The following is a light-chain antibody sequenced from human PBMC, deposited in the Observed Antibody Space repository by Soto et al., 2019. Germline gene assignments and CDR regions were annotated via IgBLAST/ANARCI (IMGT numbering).Light chain of an antibody. CDR3: EELDTCPLT. CDR1: QGIHTS. J-gene: IGKJ4*01. Sequence: IQVTQSPSSLSASVGDRVTITCRSSQGIHTSVAWYQQKPGKAPKLLIYAASTMQSGVPSRFSGSGSGTEFTPANSSLQTEDVANSYCEELDTCPLTFGGGKSVEI. CDR2: AAS. V-gene: IGKV1-9*01.